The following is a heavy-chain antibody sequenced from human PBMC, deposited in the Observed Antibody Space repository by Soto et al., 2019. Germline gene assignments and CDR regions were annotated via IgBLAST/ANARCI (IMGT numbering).Heavy chain of an antibody. J-gene: IGHJ4*02. CDR3: ASGASRWYPYFFDS. CDR2: IIPYYNTL. Sequence: QAQVVQSGAEVRKPGSSVKLSCKASGGTFNSYAIAWVRQAPGQGLEWMGGIIPYYNTLNYAQKFQDRVTITADDSTYTVYIELSSLRSDDTAVYFCASGASRWYPYFFDSWAQGTLVTVSS. CDR1: GGTFNSYA. V-gene: IGHV1-69*01. D-gene: IGHD6-13*01.